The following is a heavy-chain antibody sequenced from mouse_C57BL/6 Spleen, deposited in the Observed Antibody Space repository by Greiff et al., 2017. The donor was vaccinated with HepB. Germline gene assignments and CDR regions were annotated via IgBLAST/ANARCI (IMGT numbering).Heavy chain of an antibody. CDR2: IDPSDSYT. CDR3: ARERLN. D-gene: IGHD1-1*01. V-gene: IGHV1-50*01. CDR1: GYTFTSYW. J-gene: IGHJ2*01. Sequence: VQLQQPGAELVKPGASVKLSCKASGYTFTSYWMQWVKQRPGQGLEWIGEIDPSDSYTNYNQKFKGKATLTVDTSSSTAYMQLSSLTSEDSAVYYCARERLNWGQGTTLTVSS.